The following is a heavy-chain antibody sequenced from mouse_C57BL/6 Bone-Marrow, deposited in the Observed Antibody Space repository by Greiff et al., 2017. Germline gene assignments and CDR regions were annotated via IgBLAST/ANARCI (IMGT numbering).Heavy chain of an antibody. Sequence: VQLQQSGAELVRPGTSVKVSCKASGYAFTHYLIEWVKQRPGQGLEWIGVITPGSGGTNYNEKFKGKATLAADTSSSTAYMQRSSLTSEDAAVYVCARAKNWDSGFAYWGQGTLVTVSA. CDR1: GYAFTHYL. CDR2: ITPGSGGT. CDR3: ARAKNWDSGFAY. V-gene: IGHV1-54*01. J-gene: IGHJ3*01. D-gene: IGHD4-1*01.